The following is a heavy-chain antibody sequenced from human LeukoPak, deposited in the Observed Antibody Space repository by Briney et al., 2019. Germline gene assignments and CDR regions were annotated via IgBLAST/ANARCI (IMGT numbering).Heavy chain of an antibody. Sequence: GASVKVSCKASGYTFTGYYMHWVRQAPGQGLEWMGWINPNSGGTNYAQKFQGRVTMTRDTSISTAYMELSRLRSDDTAVYYCARDEGRIQPLDYFDYWGQGTLVTVSS. J-gene: IGHJ4*02. CDR2: INPNSGGT. CDR1: GYTFTGYY. CDR3: ARDEGRIQPLDYFDY. D-gene: IGHD5-18*01. V-gene: IGHV1-2*02.